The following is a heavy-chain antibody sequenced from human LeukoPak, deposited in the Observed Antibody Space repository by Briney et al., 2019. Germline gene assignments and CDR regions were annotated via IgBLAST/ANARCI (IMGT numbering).Heavy chain of an antibody. V-gene: IGHV1-18*01. CDR2: ISAYNGNT. Sequence: ASVKVSCKASGYTFTSYGISWVRQAPGQGLEWMGWISAYNGNTNYAQKLQGRVTMTTDTSTSTAYMELRSLRSDDTAVYYCARDDHYYGSGSYYNGATLGFDYWGQGTLVTVSS. J-gene: IGHJ4*02. CDR3: ARDDHYYGSGSYYNGATLGFDY. CDR1: GYTFTSYG. D-gene: IGHD3-10*01.